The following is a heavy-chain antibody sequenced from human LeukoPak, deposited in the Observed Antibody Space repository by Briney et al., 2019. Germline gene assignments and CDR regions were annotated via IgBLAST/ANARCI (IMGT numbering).Heavy chain of an antibody. CDR2: MNPNSGNT. CDR1: GYTFTSYD. Sequence: ASAKVSCKASGYTFTSYDINWVRQATGQGLEWMGWMNPNSGNTGYAQKFQGRVTMTRNTSISTAYMELSSLRSEDTAVYYCARLPDDYGDYPLAWGQGTLVTVSS. V-gene: IGHV1-8*01. D-gene: IGHD4-17*01. J-gene: IGHJ5*02. CDR3: ARLPDDYGDYPLA.